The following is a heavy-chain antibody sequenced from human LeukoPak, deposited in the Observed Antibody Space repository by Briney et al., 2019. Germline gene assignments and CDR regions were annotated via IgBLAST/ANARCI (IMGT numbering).Heavy chain of an antibody. V-gene: IGHV3-21*01. J-gene: IGHJ4*02. D-gene: IGHD1-7*01. CDR3: ARAHNWKYGSFDF. CDR2: ISSSSSYI. Sequence: GGSLRLSCAASGFTFSSYSMNWVRQAPGKGGEGVSCISSSSSYIYYADSVKGRFTIYRENAKNSLYLQMNSLRAEDTAVYYCARAHNWKYGSFDFWGQGTLVTVSS. CDR1: GFTFSSYS.